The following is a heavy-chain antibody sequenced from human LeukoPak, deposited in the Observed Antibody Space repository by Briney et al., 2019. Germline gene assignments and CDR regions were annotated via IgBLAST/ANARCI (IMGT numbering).Heavy chain of an antibody. CDR3: AKSLTYYDILTGYPENWFDP. V-gene: IGHV3-23*01. CDR1: GFTFSSYA. J-gene: IGHJ5*02. D-gene: IGHD3-9*01. Sequence: GGSLRLSCAASGFTFSSYAMSWVRQAPGKGLEWVSAISGSGGSTYYADSVKGRFTISRDNSKSTLYLQMNSLRAEDTAVYYCAKSLTYYDILTGYPENWFDPWGQGTLVTVSS. CDR2: ISGSGGST.